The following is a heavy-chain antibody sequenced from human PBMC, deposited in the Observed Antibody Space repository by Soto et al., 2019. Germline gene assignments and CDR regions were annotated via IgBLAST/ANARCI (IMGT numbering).Heavy chain of an antibody. D-gene: IGHD4-4*01. CDR1: GFTFSDSW. CDR3: VRGGSNYAS. CDR2: IKPDESEK. V-gene: IGHV3-7*01. Sequence: VSGGGLVQPGGSLRLSCTASGFTFSDSWMTWVRQAPGKGLEWVARIKPDESEKKYADSVKGRFSISRDNAKNSMYLQMDSLRGEDTAVYYCVRGGSNYASWGQGTLVTVSS. J-gene: IGHJ5*02.